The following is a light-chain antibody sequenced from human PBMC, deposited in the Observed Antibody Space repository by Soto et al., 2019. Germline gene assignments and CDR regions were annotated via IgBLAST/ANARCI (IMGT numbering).Light chain of an antibody. Sequence: DIQLTQSPSTLSASVGDRVTITCRSSQDINTWVAWYQQKPGKAPKLLIFDASNLESGVPPRFGGSGSGTEFTLTISGLQPDDFAAYYCQQYKSYSPTTFGPGTKVDIK. J-gene: IGKJ3*01. V-gene: IGKV1-5*01. CDR1: QDINTW. CDR2: DAS. CDR3: QQYKSYSPTT.